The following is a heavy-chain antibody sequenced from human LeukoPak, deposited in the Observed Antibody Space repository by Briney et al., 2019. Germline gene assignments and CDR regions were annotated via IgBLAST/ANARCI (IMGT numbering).Heavy chain of an antibody. CDR2: ISPYNGNT. CDR3: ARDAEPSHNDPRLGESTNWFDP. D-gene: IGHD3-16*01. J-gene: IGHJ5*02. V-gene: IGHV1-18*01. CDR1: GYTFTSYG. Sequence: PKASVKVSCKASGYTFTSYGISWVRQAPGQGLEWMGWISPYNGNTNYAQNLQGRVTMTTDTSTSTAYMELRSLRSDDTAVYYCARDAEPSHNDPRLGESTNWFDPWGQGTLVTVSS.